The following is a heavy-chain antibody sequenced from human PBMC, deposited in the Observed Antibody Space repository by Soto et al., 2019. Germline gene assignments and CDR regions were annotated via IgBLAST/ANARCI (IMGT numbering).Heavy chain of an antibody. CDR3: AREGRSWYFPYYYYGMDV. CDR2: TYYRSKLYN. V-gene: IGHV6-1*01. CDR1: GDSVSSNSAA. Sequence: PSQTLSLTCAISGDSVSSNSAALNWISQSPSRGLECLVRTYYRSKLYNDYAVSVKIRITINPDTSKNQFSLQLKSVTPEDTAVYYCAREGRSWYFPYYYYGMDVWGQGTTVTVSS. J-gene: IGHJ6*02. D-gene: IGHD6-13*01.